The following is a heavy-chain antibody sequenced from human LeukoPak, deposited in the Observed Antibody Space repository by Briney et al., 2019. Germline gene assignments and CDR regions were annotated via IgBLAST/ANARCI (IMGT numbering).Heavy chain of an antibody. CDR3: ARDTYGGNLNWFDP. Sequence: SETLSLTCAVYGGSFSGYSWSWIRQPPGKGLEWIGEINHSGSTNYNPSLKSRVTISLDTSKNQFSLKLSPVTAADTAVYYCARDTYGGNLNWFDPWGQGTLVTVSS. D-gene: IGHD4-23*01. CDR2: INHSGST. J-gene: IGHJ5*02. V-gene: IGHV4-34*01. CDR1: GGSFSGYS.